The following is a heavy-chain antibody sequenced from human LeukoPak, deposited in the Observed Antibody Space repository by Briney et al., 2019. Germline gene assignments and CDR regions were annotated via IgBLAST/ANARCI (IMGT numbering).Heavy chain of an antibody. J-gene: IGHJ4*02. D-gene: IGHD2-15*01. CDR1: GGSLSGYN. CDR3: ARGRVRVSPGTGYFDS. CDR2: INHGGTT. V-gene: IGHV4-34*01. Sequence: SETLSLTCGLSGGSLSGYNWNWIRQTPLKGLEWVGEINHGGTTHYNPSLESRVIISIDTFKSQFSLILNSVTAADTAVFYCARGRVRVSPGTGYFDSWSQGAQVIVSS.